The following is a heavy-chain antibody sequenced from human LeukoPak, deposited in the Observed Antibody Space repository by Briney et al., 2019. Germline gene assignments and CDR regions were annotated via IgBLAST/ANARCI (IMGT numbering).Heavy chain of an antibody. CDR2: IYSGGST. D-gene: IGHD3-9*01. J-gene: IGHJ4*02. CDR1: GFTVSSNY. CDR3: ARTGLNYYFDY. V-gene: IGHV3-53*04. Sequence: GGSLRPSCAASGFTVSSNYMSWVRQAPGKGLEWVSVIYSGGSTYYADSVKGRFTISRHNSKNTLYLQMNSLRAEDTAVYYCARTGLNYYFDYWGQGTLVTVSS.